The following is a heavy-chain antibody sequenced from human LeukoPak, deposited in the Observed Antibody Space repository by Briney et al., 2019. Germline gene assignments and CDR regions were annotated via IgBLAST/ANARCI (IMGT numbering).Heavy chain of an antibody. Sequence: PSETLSLTCTVSDGSINSTSSYWGWVRQPPGKGLEWSGSIDCSGSTSYNPSLKSRVTISVDTSKNKVSLRLSSVTAADTAVYYCARHVFRWLLNWCDPWGQGTLVTVSS. V-gene: IGHV4-39*01. CDR1: DGSINSTSSY. CDR3: ARHVFRWLLNWCDP. J-gene: IGHJ5*02. D-gene: IGHD2-15*01. CDR2: IDCSGST.